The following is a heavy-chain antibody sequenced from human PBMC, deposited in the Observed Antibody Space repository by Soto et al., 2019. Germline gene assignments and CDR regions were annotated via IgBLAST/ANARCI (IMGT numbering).Heavy chain of an antibody. J-gene: IGHJ5*02. CDR2: IIPILGIA. V-gene: IGHV1-69*02. CDR1: GGTFSSYT. D-gene: IGHD4-17*01. Sequence: ASVKVSCKASGGTFSSYTISWVRQAPGQGLEWMGRIIPILGIANYAQKFQGRVTITADKSTSTAYMELSSLRSEDTAVYYCARGRGRYGDYGWFDPWGQGTLVTVSS. CDR3: ARGRGRYGDYGWFDP.